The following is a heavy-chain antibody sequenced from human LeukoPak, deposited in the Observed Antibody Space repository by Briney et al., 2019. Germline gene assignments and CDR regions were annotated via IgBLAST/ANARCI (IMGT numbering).Heavy chain of an antibody. CDR1: GGSISSYY. CDR2: IYTSGST. D-gene: IGHD6-6*01. J-gene: IGHJ4*02. CDR3: ARERIAARPSPFDY. Sequence: SETLSLTCTVSGGSISSYYWSWIRQPAGKGLEWIGRIYTSGSTNYNPSLKSRVTMSVDTSKNQFSLKLSSVTAADTAVYYCARERIAARPSPFDYWGQGTLVTVSS. V-gene: IGHV4-4*07.